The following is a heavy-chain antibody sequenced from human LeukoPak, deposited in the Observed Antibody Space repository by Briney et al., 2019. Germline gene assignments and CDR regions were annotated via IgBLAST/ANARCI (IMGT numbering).Heavy chain of an antibody. CDR1: GFTFSSYG. D-gene: IGHD6-19*01. J-gene: IGHJ4*02. CDR2: ISYDGSNK. Sequence: GRSLRLSCAASGFTFSSYGMHWVRQAPGKGLGWVAVISYDGSNKYYADSVKGRFTISRDNSKNTLYLQMNSLRAEDTAVYYCARAPWLVGDYFDYWGQGTLVTVSS. CDR3: ARAPWLVGDYFDY. V-gene: IGHV3-30*03.